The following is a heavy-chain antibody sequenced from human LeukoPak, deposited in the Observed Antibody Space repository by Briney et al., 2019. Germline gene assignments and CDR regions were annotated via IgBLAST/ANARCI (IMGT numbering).Heavy chain of an antibody. V-gene: IGHV3-7*01. J-gene: IGHJ4*02. CDR2: INQDGSEK. CDR3: ARDGGVSGYDLLDY. CDR1: GFSVSSFG. D-gene: IGHD5-12*01. Sequence: GGSLRLSCAVSGFSVSSFGMSWVRQAPGKGLEWVANINQDGSEKYFVDSVKGRFTISRDNAKNSVFLQMNSLAVEDTAVYYCARDGGVSGYDLLDYWGQGTLVTVSS.